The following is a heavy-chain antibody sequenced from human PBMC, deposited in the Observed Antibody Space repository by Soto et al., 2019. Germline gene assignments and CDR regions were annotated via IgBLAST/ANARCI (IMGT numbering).Heavy chain of an antibody. V-gene: IGHV3-23*01. CDR2: SSGSGGST. Sequence: GGSLRLSCAASGFTFSSYAMSWVRQAPGKELEWVSASSGSGGSTYYADSVKGRFTISRDNSKNTLYLQMNSLRAEDTAVYSCAKDGIGQWLDYFQHWGQGTLVTVSS. D-gene: IGHD6-19*01. CDR1: GFTFSSYA. CDR3: AKDGIGQWLDYFQH. J-gene: IGHJ1*01.